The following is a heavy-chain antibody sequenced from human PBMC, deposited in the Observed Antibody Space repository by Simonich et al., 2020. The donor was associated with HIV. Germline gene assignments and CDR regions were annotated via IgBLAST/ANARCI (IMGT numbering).Heavy chain of an antibody. Sequence: EVQLVESGGGLVQPGRSLRLSCAASGFTFDDYAMHWFRQAHGTGLEWVSGISWNSVSIGYADSLKGRFTISRDNAKNSLYLQMNSLRAEDMALYYCAKDRYSSSSGSFDYWGQGTLVTVSS. D-gene: IGHD6-6*01. CDR3: AKDRYSSSSGSFDY. J-gene: IGHJ4*02. CDR2: ISWNSVSI. CDR1: GFTFDDYA. V-gene: IGHV3-9*03.